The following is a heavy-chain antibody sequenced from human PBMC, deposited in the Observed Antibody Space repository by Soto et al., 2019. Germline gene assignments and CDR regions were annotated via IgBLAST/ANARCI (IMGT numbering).Heavy chain of an antibody. CDR3: ARGGMGAVASRGVFDY. J-gene: IGHJ4*02. V-gene: IGHV1-46*01. CDR2: INPSGGTT. D-gene: IGHD6-19*01. Sequence: GASVKVSCKASGYTFTTYYMHWVRQAPGQGLEWMGIINPSGGTTTYAQNFQGRLTMTRDTSTSTVYMELTSLRSEDTALYYCARGGMGAVASRGVFDYWGQGTLVTVSS. CDR1: GYTFTTYY.